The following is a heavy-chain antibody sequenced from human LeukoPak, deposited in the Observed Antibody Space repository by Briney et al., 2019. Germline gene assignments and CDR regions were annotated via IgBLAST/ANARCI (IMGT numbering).Heavy chain of an antibody. V-gene: IGHV1-46*01. CDR1: GYTFTSYY. CDR3: ARNGNHYDSSGFGNWFDP. CDR2: INPSGGST. J-gene: IGHJ5*02. Sequence: GASVKVSCKASGYTFTSYYMHWVRQAPGQGLEWMGIINPSGGSTSYAQKFQGRVTMTRDTSTSTVYMELSSLRSEDTAVYYCARNGNHYDSSGFGNWFDPWGQGTLVTVSS. D-gene: IGHD3-22*01.